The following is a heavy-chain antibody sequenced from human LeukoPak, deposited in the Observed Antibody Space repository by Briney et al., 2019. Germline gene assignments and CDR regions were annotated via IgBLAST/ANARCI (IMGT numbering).Heavy chain of an antibody. CDR3: ARHSGVGILRIVDP. CDR1: GYTFSNFW. CDR2: IYPGDSST. J-gene: IGHJ5*02. V-gene: IGHV5-51*01. D-gene: IGHD2-8*01. Sequence: GESLKISCRGSGYTFSNFWIGWVRQMPVKGLEWMGIIYPGDSSTKYSPSFQGRVAISTDASINTAFLQVDNLEASDTAIYYCARHSGVGILRIVDPWGQGTPVTVSS.